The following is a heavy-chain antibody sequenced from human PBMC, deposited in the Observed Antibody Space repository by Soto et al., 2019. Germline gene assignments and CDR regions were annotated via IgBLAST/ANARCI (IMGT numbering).Heavy chain of an antibody. CDR1: GFNFITFS. CDR3: VRDAYNRDAFDI. D-gene: IGHD1-20*01. V-gene: IGHV3-21*01. CDR2: ISASSSSI. J-gene: IGHJ3*02. Sequence: DVQLVESGGGLVKPGGSLRLSCAASGFNFITFSMNWVRQAPGKGLEWVSSISASSSSIYYAESVKGRFTVSRDNATKSLYLQMNSLTAEDTALSYCVRDAYNRDAFDIWGQGTTVTVSS.